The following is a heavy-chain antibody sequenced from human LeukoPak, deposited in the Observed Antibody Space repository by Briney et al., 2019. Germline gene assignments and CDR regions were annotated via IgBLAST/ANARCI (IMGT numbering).Heavy chain of an antibody. J-gene: IGHJ6*03. D-gene: IGHD2-2*01. CDR1: GGSISDYY. Sequence: SETLSLTCTVSGGSISDYYWNWIRQPPGKGLEWIGYIYYSGSTTYNPSLKSRLTMSVDTAKNQLSLKLRSVTAADTAVYYCARGDFCSSTNCYLRPMDVWGKGTTVTVSS. V-gene: IGHV4-59*01. CDR3: ARGDFCSSTNCYLRPMDV. CDR2: IYYSGST.